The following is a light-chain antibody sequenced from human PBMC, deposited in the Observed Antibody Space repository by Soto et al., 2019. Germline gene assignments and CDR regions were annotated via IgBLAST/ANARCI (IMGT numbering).Light chain of an antibody. V-gene: IGKV3-20*01. CDR1: QSVSSSY. CDR3: QQYGSSRWT. CDR2: GAS. J-gene: IGKJ1*01. Sequence: EIVLTQCPGALSLSPGERAPLSCRASQSVSSSYLAWYQQKPGQAPRLLIYGASSRATGIPDRFSGSGSGTDFTLTISRLEPEDFAVYYCQQYGSSRWTFGQGTKVDIK.